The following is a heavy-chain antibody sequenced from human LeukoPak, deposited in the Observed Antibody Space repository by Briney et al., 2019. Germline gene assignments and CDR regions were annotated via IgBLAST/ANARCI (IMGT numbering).Heavy chain of an antibody. J-gene: IGHJ4*02. CDR1: GFTFSDYY. CDR2: ISSSGSTI. D-gene: IGHD4-17*01. V-gene: IGHV3-11*01. CDR3: ARAVDYGDYGYFDY. Sequence: GGSLRLSCAASGFTFSDYYMSWIRQAPGKGLEWVSYISSSGSTIYYADSVKGRFTISRGNAKNSLYLQMNSLRAEDTAVYYCARAVDYGDYGYFDYWGQGTLVTVSS.